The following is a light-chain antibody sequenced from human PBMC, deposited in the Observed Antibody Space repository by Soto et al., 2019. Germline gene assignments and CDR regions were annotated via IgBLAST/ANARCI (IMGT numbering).Light chain of an antibody. CDR3: QQRHMWPIT. J-gene: IGKJ5*01. CDR2: DAS. CDR1: QSISSSY. Sequence: EIVLTQPPGTLSLSPGERPTLSCRARQSISSSYLAWYQQKPGQAPSXXIYDASTRAAGIPARFSGSGSGTDFTLTISSLEPEDSAVXYXQQRHMWPITFGQGTRLENK. V-gene: IGKV3D-20*02.